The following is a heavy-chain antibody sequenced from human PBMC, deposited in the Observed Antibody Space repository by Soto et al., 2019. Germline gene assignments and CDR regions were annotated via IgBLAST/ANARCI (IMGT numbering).Heavy chain of an antibody. V-gene: IGHV4-4*02. D-gene: IGHD2-21*02. CDR2: VYHTGDT. Sequence: PSETLSLTCGVSGGTVASSHWWSWVRQSPGRGLEWIGNVYHTGDTNFNPSLQSRVTFSVDKSNNQCSLRRTSVTAADTAVYFCAREIVTAGGNNYFDPWGPGTLVTVSS. CDR1: GGTVASSHW. CDR3: AREIVTAGGNNYFDP. J-gene: IGHJ5*02.